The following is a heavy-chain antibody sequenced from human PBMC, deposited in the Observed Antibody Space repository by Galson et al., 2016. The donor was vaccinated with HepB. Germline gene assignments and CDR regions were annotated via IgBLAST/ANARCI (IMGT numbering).Heavy chain of an antibody. CDR3: AKDGGAEDCSGSTCYSRGFFGD. CDR1: GFTFRRFG. D-gene: IGHD2-15*01. V-gene: IGHV3-30*18. CDR2: ISYDGVSK. Sequence: SLRLSCAGSGFTFRRFGMHWVRQAPGKGLEWVAVISYDGVSKFYADSVKGRFTISRDNSKNTVLLQMNSLRVEDTAVFYCAKDGGAEDCSGSTCYSRGFFGDGGQGARVAVAS. J-gene: IGHJ4*02.